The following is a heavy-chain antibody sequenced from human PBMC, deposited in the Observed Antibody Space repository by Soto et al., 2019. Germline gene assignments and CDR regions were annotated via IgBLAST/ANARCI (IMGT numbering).Heavy chain of an antibody. CDR3: AKALRFTLTTGYYMDA. J-gene: IGHJ6*03. CDR1: GFTVSSYA. D-gene: IGHD4-4*01. CDR2: ISGSGST. Sequence: EVQLLESGGGLVQPGGSLRLSCAASGFTVSSYAMSWVRQAPGKGLEWVSAISGSGSTYSADSVKGWFTISRDSSKNTVYLEMNSLRAEDTAVYYCAKALRFTLTTGYYMDAWGRGTTVNVS. V-gene: IGHV3-23*01.